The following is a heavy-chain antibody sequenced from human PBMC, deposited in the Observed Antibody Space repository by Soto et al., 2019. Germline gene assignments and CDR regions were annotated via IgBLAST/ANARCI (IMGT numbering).Heavy chain of an antibody. J-gene: IGHJ4*02. V-gene: IGHV3-30*04. Sequence: QVQLVQSGGGVVRPGGSLRLSCVASGFTFSRYTMHWVRQAPGKGLEWVALMSYDGSKKYYADSVKGRLTISRDSSKNTLLLEMDGLRHEDTALYYCARDSGLLAFDYWSQGSLVSVSA. D-gene: IGHD2-8*02. CDR1: GFTFSRYT. CDR3: ARDSGLLAFDY. CDR2: MSYDGSKK.